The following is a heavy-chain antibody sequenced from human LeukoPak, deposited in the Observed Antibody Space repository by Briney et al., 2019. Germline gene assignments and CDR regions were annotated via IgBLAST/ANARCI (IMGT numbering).Heavy chain of an antibody. Sequence: PGGSVRLSCAASGFTFISYWMTWVRQAPGKGLECVANMNQDGSKIYYVDSLKGRFTISRDNAKSSLYLQMNGLRAEDTAVYYCARGSSDYYIGYFDFWGQGALVTVSS. CDR1: GFTFISYW. D-gene: IGHD3-22*01. CDR2: MNQDGSKI. J-gene: IGHJ4*02. V-gene: IGHV3-7*01. CDR3: ARGSSDYYIGYFDF.